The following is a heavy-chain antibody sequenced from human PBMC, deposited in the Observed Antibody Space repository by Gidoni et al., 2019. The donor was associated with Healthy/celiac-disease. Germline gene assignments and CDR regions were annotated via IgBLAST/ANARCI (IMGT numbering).Heavy chain of an antibody. D-gene: IGHD6-19*01. J-gene: IGHJ4*02. CDR1: GYTFTGDY. V-gene: IGHV1-2*02. CDR3: ARLRSGWFADYYFDY. Sequence: QVQLVQSGAEVKKPGASVKVSCKASGYTFTGDYMHWVRQAPGQGLEWMGWINPNSGGTNYAQKFQGRVTMTRDTSISTAYMELSRLRSDDTAVYYCARLRSGWFADYYFDYWGQGTLVTVSS. CDR2: INPNSGGT.